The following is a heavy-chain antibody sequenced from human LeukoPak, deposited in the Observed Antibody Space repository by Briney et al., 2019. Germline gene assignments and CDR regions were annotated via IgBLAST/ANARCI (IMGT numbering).Heavy chain of an antibody. CDR1: GFTFSSYS. CDR3: ARGNYDILTDYFTIDS. Sequence: GALRLSCAASGFTFSSYSMNWVRQAPGKGLEWVSSISSSSYIYYADSVKGRFTISRDNVKNSLYLQMNSLRAEDTAVYYCARGNYDILTDYFTIDSWGQGTLVTVSS. CDR2: ISSSSYI. J-gene: IGHJ4*02. D-gene: IGHD3-9*01. V-gene: IGHV3-21*01.